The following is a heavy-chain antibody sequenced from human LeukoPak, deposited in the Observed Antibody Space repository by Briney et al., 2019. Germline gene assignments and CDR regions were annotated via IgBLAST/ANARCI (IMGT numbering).Heavy chain of an antibody. Sequence: GGSLRLSRAASGFTFSSYTMHWVRQAPGKGLEWVAVISYDGSNKYYADSVKGRFTISRDNSKNTLYLQINSLRAEDTAVYYCVREGDFWSGWGFEHWGQGTLVTVSS. J-gene: IGHJ4*02. D-gene: IGHD3-3*01. CDR1: GFTFSSYT. CDR3: VREGDFWSGWGFEH. V-gene: IGHV3-30-3*01. CDR2: ISYDGSNK.